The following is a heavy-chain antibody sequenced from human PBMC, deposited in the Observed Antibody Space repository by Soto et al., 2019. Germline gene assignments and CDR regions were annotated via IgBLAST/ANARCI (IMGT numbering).Heavy chain of an antibody. CDR1: GGSISSYS. Sequence: SETLSLTCTVSGGSISSYSWSWIRQSPEKRLEWIGCLFYTGTTKYNPSLKSRVTMSVDTSKNQFSLKLTSVTAADSAVYYCAPDQAGYYFDYWGQGTVVTVS. CDR2: LFYTGTT. V-gene: IGHV4-59*01. J-gene: IGHJ4*02. D-gene: IGHD6-19*01. CDR3: APDQAGYYFDY.